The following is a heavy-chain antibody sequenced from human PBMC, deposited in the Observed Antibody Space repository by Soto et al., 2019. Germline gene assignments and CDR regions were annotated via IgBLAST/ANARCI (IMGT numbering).Heavy chain of an antibody. CDR3: AGGVRYSCGYYSIYNWVDP. D-gene: IGHD6-25*01. Sequence: QVQLVQSGAEVKKPGASVKVSCKASGYTFTSYDINWVRQATGQGLEWMGWMNPNSGTTGYAQKFQGRVTMTRNTSIRTAYRELGRLSCEETAMYYCAGGVRYSCGYYSIYNWVDPGGQGSLVTVSS. CDR1: GYTFTSYD. J-gene: IGHJ5*02. CDR2: MNPNSGTT. V-gene: IGHV1-8*01.